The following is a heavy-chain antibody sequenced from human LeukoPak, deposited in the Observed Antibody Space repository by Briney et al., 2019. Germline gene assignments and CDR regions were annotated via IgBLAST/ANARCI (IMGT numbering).Heavy chain of an antibody. D-gene: IGHD3-22*01. J-gene: IGHJ3*02. CDR1: GFTFSSYS. CDR3: ARDRRITMIVVRKGAFDI. CDR2: ISSSSSYI. Sequence: GGSLRLSCAASGFTFSSYSMNWVRQAPGKGLEWVSSISSSSSYIYYADSVKGRFTISRDNAKNSLYLQMNSLRAEDTAVYYCARDRRITMIVVRKGAFDIWGQGTMVTVSS. V-gene: IGHV3-21*01.